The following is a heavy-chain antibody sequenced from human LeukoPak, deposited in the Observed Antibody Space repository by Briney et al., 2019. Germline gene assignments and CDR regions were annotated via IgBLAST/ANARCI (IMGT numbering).Heavy chain of an antibody. CDR2: IYYSGST. CDR1: GGSISSSSYY. CDR3: ARGVIRDYVSGSYPGYYDY. J-gene: IGHJ4*02. D-gene: IGHD3-10*01. V-gene: IGHV4-39*07. Sequence: SETLSLTCTVSGGSISSSSYYWGWIRQPPGKGLEWIGSIYYSGSTYYNPSLKSRVTISVDTSKNQFSLKLSSVTAADTAVYYCARGVIRDYVSGSYPGYYDYWGQGTLVTVSS.